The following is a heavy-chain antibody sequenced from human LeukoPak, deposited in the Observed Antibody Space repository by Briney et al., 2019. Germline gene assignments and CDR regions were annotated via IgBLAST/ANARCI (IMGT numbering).Heavy chain of an antibody. CDR1: GGTFSSYA. Sequence: VASVKVSCKASGGTFSSYAISWVRQAPGQGLEWMGIINPSGGSTSYAQKFQGRVTMTREMSKGKVYMELSSLRSEDTAVYYCAREDASGYDSLDYWGQGTLVTVSS. J-gene: IGHJ4*02. D-gene: IGHD5-12*01. V-gene: IGHV1-46*01. CDR2: INPSGGST. CDR3: AREDASGYDSLDY.